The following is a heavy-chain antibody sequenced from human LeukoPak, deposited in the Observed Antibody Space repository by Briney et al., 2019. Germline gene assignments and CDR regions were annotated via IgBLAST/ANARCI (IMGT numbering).Heavy chain of an antibody. D-gene: IGHD1-1*01. J-gene: IGHJ4*02. CDR2: VYNSGST. Sequence: KPSETLSLTRTVSGGSLSGFFWSCIRQPPGKGLGWIGYVYNSGSTDYNPSLKSRVTISQDTSNNQFSLKLKFVTAADTAVYYCARASPNWNPPDYWGQGTLVTVSS. V-gene: IGHV4-59*08. CDR1: GGSLSGFF. CDR3: ARASPNWNPPDY.